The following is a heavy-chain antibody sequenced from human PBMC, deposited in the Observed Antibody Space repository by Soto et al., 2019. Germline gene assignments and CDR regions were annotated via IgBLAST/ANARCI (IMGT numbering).Heavy chain of an antibody. V-gene: IGHV1-69*13. D-gene: IGHD1-26*01. CDR1: GGTFSSYA. CDR3: ASPITGIVGATYYWNYYYYYGMDV. Sequence: SVKVSCKASGGTFSSYAISWVRQAPGQGLEWMGGIIPIFGTANYAQKFQGRVTITADESTSTAYMELSSLRSEDTAVYYCASPITGIVGATYYWNYYYYYGMDVWGQGTTVTVSS. CDR2: IIPIFGTA. J-gene: IGHJ6*02.